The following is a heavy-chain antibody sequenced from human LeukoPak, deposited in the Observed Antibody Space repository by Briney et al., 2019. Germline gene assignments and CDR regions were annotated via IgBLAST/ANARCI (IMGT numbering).Heavy chain of an antibody. CDR2: VYPSAGTS. Sequence: ASVKVSCMASGYIFTSRYMHWVRQAPGQGLEWLGVVYPSAGTSDPAQRFRARITLSDDTSTSTAYMELRSLKSEDTAIYFCVREYHGGYFDFWGQGTLVTVSS. CDR3: VREYHGGYFDF. CDR1: GYIFTSRY. V-gene: IGHV1-46*03. D-gene: IGHD3-16*01. J-gene: IGHJ4*02.